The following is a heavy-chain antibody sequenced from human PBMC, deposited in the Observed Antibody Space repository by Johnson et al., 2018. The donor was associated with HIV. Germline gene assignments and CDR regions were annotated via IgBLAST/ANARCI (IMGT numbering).Heavy chain of an antibody. V-gene: IGHV3-66*01. Sequence: VQLVESGGGVVRPGGSLRLSCAASGFTVSSNYMSWVRQAPGKGLEWVSVIYSGGSTYYADSVKGRFTISRDNSKNTLYLQMSSLRAEDTAVYYCATDIVVVLARGCDAVDIWGQGTMVIVSS. J-gene: IGHJ3*02. CDR2: IYSGGST. D-gene: IGHD2-2*01. CDR1: GFTVSSNY. CDR3: ATDIVVVLARGCDAVDI.